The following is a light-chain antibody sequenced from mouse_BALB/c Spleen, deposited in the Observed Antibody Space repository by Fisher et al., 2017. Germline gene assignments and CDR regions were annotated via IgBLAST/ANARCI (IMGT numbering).Light chain of an antibody. CDR2: STS. Sequence: DIVLTQSTAIMSASPGEKVTMTCRASSSVSSSYLHWYQQKSGASPKLWIYSTSNLASGVPSRFSGSGSGTSYSLTISSMEAEDAATYYCQQYHSYPWTFGGGTKLEIK. V-gene: IGKV4-57-1*01. CDR3: QQYHSYPWT. CDR1: SSVSSSY. J-gene: IGKJ1*01.